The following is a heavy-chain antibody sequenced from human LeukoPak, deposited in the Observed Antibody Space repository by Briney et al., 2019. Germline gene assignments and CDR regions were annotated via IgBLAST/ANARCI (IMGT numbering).Heavy chain of an antibody. CDR2: VRSKAHNYAT. CDR3: TRHEATIDF. Sequence: GGSLRLSCAASGFTFSDSGMHWVRQASGKGLEWVGHVRSKAHNYATAYAASVEGRFTISRDDSKNTAYLQMNSLKTEDTAVYYCTRHEATIDFWGQGTLVTVSS. CDR1: GFTFSDSG. V-gene: IGHV3-73*01. J-gene: IGHJ4*02.